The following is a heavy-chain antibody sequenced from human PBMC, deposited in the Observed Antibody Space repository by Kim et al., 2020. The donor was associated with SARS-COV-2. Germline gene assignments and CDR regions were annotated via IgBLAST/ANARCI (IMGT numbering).Heavy chain of an antibody. Sequence: GGSLRLSCATSGFMLSSYWMSWVRQAPGKGLEWVANIKHSRSDTFYVDSVRGRFTISRDNAKKSLFLQMNSLRANDTAIYYCARGGRHYYASTGYYY. D-gene: IGHD3-22*01. V-gene: IGHV3-7*01. CDR1: GFMLSSYW. J-gene: IGHJ6*01. CDR3: ARGGRHYYASTGYYY. CDR2: IKHSRSDT.